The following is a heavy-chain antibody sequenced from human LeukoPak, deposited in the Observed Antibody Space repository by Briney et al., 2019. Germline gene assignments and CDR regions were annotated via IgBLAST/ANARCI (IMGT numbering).Heavy chain of an antibody. CDR1: GFTFSSYA. CDR2: ISGSGGST. D-gene: IGHD3-22*01. Sequence: GSLRLSCAASGFTFSSYAMSWVRQAPGKGLEWVSAISGSGGSTYYADSVKGRFTISRDNSKNTLYLQMNSLRAEDTAIYYCAKDQRGYYDSVIDVDYWGQGTLVTVPS. J-gene: IGHJ4*02. V-gene: IGHV3-23*01. CDR3: AKDQRGYYDSVIDVDY.